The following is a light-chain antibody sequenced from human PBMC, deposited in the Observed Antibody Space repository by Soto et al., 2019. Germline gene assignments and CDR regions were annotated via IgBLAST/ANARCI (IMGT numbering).Light chain of an antibody. V-gene: IGKV3D-20*02. CDR1: QSFTSTS. Sequence: EIVLKQSPGPLTLSPGGRPTLSCRASQSFTSTSFAWYQQKPGQAPRLLISGASRRAAGIPDRFSGSGSGTDFTLTISRLESEDFAVYYCQQRGNWAIAFGQGTRLEI. CDR3: QQRGNWAIA. CDR2: GAS. J-gene: IGKJ5*01.